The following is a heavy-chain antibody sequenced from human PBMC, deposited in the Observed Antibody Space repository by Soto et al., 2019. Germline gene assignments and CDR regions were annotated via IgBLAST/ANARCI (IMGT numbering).Heavy chain of an antibody. V-gene: IGHV1-18*01. J-gene: IGHJ4*02. CDR2: ISAYNGNT. CDR3: XXXXXXXXX. CDR1: GYTFTNFG. Sequence: QVQLVQSGAEVKKPGASVKVSCKASGYTFTNFGISWVRQAPGQGLEWMGWISAYNGNTNYAQNFQGRVTMTTDTSTSTAYMELRXXXXXXXXXXXXXXXXXXXXXXGQGTLVTVSS.